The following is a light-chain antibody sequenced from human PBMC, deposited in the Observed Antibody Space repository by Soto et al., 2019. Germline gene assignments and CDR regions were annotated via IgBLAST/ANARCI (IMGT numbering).Light chain of an antibody. CDR1: QSVDTY. V-gene: IGKV1-39*01. J-gene: IGKJ3*01. Sequence: DIEMTQSPTSLSASLGDRVIITCRGSQSVDTYLNWYQHKPGKAPNLLIFGTSRLPRGVPSRFSGSGSGTEFTLTITGLQPEDVATYYCQQNFSPPFTCGPVTRV. CDR2: GTS. CDR3: QQNFSPPFT.